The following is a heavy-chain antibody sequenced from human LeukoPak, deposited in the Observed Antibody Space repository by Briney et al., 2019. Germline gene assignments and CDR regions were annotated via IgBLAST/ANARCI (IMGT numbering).Heavy chain of an antibody. CDR1: GGSISSYY. CDR3: ARDFWSGYYAWFDP. Sequence: KPSETLSLTCTVSGGSISSYYWSWIRQPAGKGLEWLGRIYTSGSTNYNPSLKSRVTMSVDTSKNQFSLKLSSVTAADTAIYYCARDFWSGYYAWFDPWGQGTLVTVSS. V-gene: IGHV4-4*07. CDR2: IYTSGST. D-gene: IGHD3-3*01. J-gene: IGHJ5*02.